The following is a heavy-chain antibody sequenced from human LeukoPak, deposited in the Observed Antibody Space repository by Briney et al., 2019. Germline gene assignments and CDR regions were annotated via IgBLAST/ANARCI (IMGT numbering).Heavy chain of an antibody. CDR2: INPNSGGT. CDR1: GCTFTGYY. J-gene: IGHJ5*02. V-gene: IGHV1-2*02. CDR3: ARDLVPAAIPYNWFDP. D-gene: IGHD2-2*02. Sequence: ASVKVSCKASGCTFTGYYMHWVRQAPGQGLEWMGWINPNSGGTNYAQKFQGRVTMTRDTSISTAYMELSRLRSDDTAVYYCARDLVPAAIPYNWFDPWGQGTLVTVSS.